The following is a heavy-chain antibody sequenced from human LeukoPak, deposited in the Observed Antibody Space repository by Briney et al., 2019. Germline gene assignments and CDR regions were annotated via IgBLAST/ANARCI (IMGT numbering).Heavy chain of an antibody. D-gene: IGHD5-18*01. CDR3: ARHSHYIQPFDY. CDR2: FHYSGSS. CDR1: GGSINSSSYY. V-gene: IGHV4-39*01. Sequence: SETLSLTCTVSGGSINSSSYYWGWIRQPPGKGLEWIGSFHYSGSSYYNPSLKSRLTISVDTSRNQFSLNLRSVTAADTAVYYCARHSHYIQPFDYWGQGAQVTVSS. J-gene: IGHJ4*02.